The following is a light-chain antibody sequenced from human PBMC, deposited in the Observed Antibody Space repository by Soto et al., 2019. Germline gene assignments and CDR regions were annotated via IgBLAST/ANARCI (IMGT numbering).Light chain of an antibody. Sequence: DIVMTQSPLSLPVIPGEPASISCRSSQRLLHSNGNNFLDWYLQKPGQSPQLLIYLGSNRASGVPDRVSGSAAGTDFTLKISRVEAEDVGVYYCMQALQTPYTFGQGTRLEIK. CDR3: MQALQTPYT. CDR1: QRLLHSNGNNF. CDR2: LGS. V-gene: IGKV2-28*01. J-gene: IGKJ5*01.